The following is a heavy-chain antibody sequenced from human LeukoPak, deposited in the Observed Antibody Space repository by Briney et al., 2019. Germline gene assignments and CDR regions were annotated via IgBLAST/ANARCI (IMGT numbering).Heavy chain of an antibody. D-gene: IGHD6-6*01. CDR3: TTDRYSSSSY. J-gene: IGHJ4*02. V-gene: IGHV3-49*04. Sequence: GGSLRLSCTASGFTFGDYAMSWVRQAPGKGLEWVGFIRSKAYGGTTEYAASVKGRFTISRDDSKSIAYLQMNSLKTEDTAVYYCTTDRYSSSSYWGQGTLVTVSS. CDR1: GFTFGDYA. CDR2: IRSKAYGGTT.